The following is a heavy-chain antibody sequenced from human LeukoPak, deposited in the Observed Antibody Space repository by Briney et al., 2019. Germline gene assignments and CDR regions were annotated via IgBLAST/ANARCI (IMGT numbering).Heavy chain of an antibody. J-gene: IGHJ4*02. Sequence: GVWFDGSKKSYADSVKGRFTISRDSSKNTLSLQMNSLRSEDTAVYYCARGYGNSGYNYFDYWGXXT. CDR2: VWFDGSKK. D-gene: IGHD2/OR15-2a*01. V-gene: IGHV3-33*01. CDR3: ARGYGNSGYNYFDY.